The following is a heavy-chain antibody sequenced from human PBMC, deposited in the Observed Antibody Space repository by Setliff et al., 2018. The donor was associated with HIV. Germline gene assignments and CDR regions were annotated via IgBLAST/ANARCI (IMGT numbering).Heavy chain of an antibody. CDR2: ISHSGTT. CDR3: ARGYDFWSGKAPHWFDP. J-gene: IGHJ5*02. D-gene: IGHD3-3*01. Sequence: SLTCAVSGASISSSYWWNWVRQPPGKGLEWIGEISHSGTTNYNPSLKSRVSISVDKSKNQFLLKLNSVTAADTAVYYCARGYDFWSGKAPHWFDPWGQGTLVTVSS. V-gene: IGHV4-4*02. CDR1: GASISSSYW.